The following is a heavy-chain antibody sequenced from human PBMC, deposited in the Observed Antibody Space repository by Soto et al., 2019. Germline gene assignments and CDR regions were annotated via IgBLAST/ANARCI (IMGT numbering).Heavy chain of an antibody. Sequence: EVQLVESGGGLIQPGGSLRLSCAASGFTVSSNYMSWVRRAPGKGLEWVSVIYSGGSTYYADSVKGRFTISRDNSKNTLYLQMNSLRAEDTAVYYCARVDTAMVIYYWGQGTLVTVSS. D-gene: IGHD5-18*01. J-gene: IGHJ4*02. CDR3: ARVDTAMVIYY. V-gene: IGHV3-53*01. CDR2: IYSGGST. CDR1: GFTVSSNY.